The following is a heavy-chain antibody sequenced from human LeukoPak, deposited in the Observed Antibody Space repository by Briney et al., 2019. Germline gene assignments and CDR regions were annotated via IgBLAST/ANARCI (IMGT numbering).Heavy chain of an antibody. CDR2: INPSSGGA. V-gene: IGHV1-2*02. J-gene: IGHJ6*03. CDR3: ARSSPLTYYHFYYYMDV. Sequence: ASVKVSCKASGYTFTGYYIHWVRQAPGQGLEWMGWINPSSGGAKYAQNFQGRVIMTTDTSVSTAYMELSSLRSDDTAVYYCARSSPLTYYHFYYYMDVWGKGSTVTVSS. D-gene: IGHD6-13*01. CDR1: GYTFTGYY.